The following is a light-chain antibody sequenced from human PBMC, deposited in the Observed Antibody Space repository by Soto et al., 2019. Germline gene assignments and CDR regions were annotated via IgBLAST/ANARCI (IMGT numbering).Light chain of an antibody. CDR2: DAS. CDR1: QSVSSY. J-gene: IGKJ2*01. V-gene: IGKV3-11*01. Sequence: EIVLTQSPATLSLSPGERATLSCRASQSVSSYLAWYQQKLGQAPRLLIYDASNRATGIPARFSGSGSGTDFTLTISSLEPEDFAVYYCQHHSNWPYTFGQGTKLEIK. CDR3: QHHSNWPYT.